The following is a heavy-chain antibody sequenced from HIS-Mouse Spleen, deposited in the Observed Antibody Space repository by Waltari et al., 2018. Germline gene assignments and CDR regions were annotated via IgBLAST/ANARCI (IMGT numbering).Heavy chain of an antibody. CDR1: GFTFSDDY. D-gene: IGHD5-18*01. CDR2: ISSSGSTI. CDR3: ARDSVIQGPFYSYGYYFDY. V-gene: IGHV3-11*01. J-gene: IGHJ4*02. Sequence: QVQLVESGGGLVKPGGSLRLSCAASGFTFSDDYLSWTRQAQGKGLEWVSYISSSGSTIYYADSVKGRFTISRDNAKNSLYLQMNSLRAEDTAVYYCARDSVIQGPFYSYGYYFDYWGQGTLVTVSS.